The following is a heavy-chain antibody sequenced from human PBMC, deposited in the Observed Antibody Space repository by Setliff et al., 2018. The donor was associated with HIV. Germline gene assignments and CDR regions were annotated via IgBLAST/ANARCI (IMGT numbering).Heavy chain of an antibody. Sequence: GSLRLSCAASGFVFSDFWMSWARQAPGKGLEWVANINDDGNKKWYVGSARGRFTISRDNSKNMLYLQMNSLRTEDTAVYYCTKPTTVVTSYYFDSWGQGTQVTVSS. V-gene: IGHV3-7*01. CDR2: INDDGNKK. CDR3: TKPTTVVTSYYFDS. J-gene: IGHJ4*02. CDR1: GFVFSDFW. D-gene: IGHD4-17*01.